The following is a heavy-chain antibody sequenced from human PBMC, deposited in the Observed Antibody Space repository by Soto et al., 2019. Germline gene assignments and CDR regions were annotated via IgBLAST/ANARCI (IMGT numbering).Heavy chain of an antibody. J-gene: IGHJ5*01. Sequence: PSQTLSLTCAISGDSVSNKSAAWNWIRQSPSRGLEWLGRTYYRSKWYNDYAVSVESRITINPDTSKNQFSLQLNSVTPEDTAEYYCARVEFKQQVRWCVSWGQGTLVTVSS. V-gene: IGHV6-1*01. CDR2: TYYRSKWYN. CDR1: GDSVSNKSAA. D-gene: IGHD6-13*01. CDR3: ARVEFKQQVRWCVS.